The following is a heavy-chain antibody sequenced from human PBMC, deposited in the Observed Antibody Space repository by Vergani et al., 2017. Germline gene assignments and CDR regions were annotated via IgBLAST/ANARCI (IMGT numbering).Heavy chain of an antibody. CDR1: DFKFDQFG. CDR2: ISYNGLDV. CDR3: ARGALYSFYYFMDV. Sequence: EVELLDSGGKVVRPGGSLRLSCVAFDFKFDQFGMMWVRQSPGKGPEWVAGISYNGLDVGYSESVEGRFTISRDNSKNSLFLQMNNVRAEDTASYHCARGALYSFYYFMDVWGKGTTVKVSS. D-gene: IGHD3-10*02. J-gene: IGHJ6*03. V-gene: IGHV3-20*01.